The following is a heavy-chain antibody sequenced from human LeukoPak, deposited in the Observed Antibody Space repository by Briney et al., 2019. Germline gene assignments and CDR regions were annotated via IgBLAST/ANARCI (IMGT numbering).Heavy chain of an antibody. CDR1: GYTFTSYG. Sequence: ASVKVSCKASGYTFTSYGISWVRQAPGQGLEWMGWISAYNGNTNYAQKLQGRVTMTTDTSTSTAYMELRSLRSDDTAVYYCARSKDILTGYYRSFNAFDIWGRRTMVTVSS. CDR3: ARSKDILTGYYRSFNAFDI. D-gene: IGHD3-9*01. CDR2: ISAYNGNT. J-gene: IGHJ3*02. V-gene: IGHV1-18*01.